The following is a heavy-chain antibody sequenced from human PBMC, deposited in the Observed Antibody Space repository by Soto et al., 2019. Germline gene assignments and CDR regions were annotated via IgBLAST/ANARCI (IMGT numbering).Heavy chain of an antibody. CDR2: IRAYNGNT. D-gene: IGHD3-9*01. CDR3: ARDWNDILTGYYRSPYY. Sequence: ASVKVSCKASGYTFTSYGISWVRQAPGQGLEWMGWIRAYNGNTNYAQKLQGRVTMTTDTSTRTAYMELRSLRSDDTAVYYCARDWNDILTGYYRSPYYWGQGTLVTVSS. CDR1: GYTFTSYG. J-gene: IGHJ4*02. V-gene: IGHV1-18*01.